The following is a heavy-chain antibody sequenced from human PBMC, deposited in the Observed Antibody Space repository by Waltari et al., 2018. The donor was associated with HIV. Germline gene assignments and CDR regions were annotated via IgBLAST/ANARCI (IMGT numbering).Heavy chain of an antibody. D-gene: IGHD5-12*01. J-gene: IGHJ6*02. CDR3: ARARDSGYDYEGLYYYYGMGL. CDR1: VYISPTPY. CDR2: NNPSGGST. V-gene: IGHV1-46*03. Sequence: QQLPVPAGPELRQPGASVRGSCQASVYISPTPYMHRVHQAPGQGLEGMRINNPSGGSTSYAQKFQGRVTMTRDTSTSTAYMELTSLRSDDTAVYYCARARDSGYDYEGLYYYYGMGLWGQGTTVTVSS.